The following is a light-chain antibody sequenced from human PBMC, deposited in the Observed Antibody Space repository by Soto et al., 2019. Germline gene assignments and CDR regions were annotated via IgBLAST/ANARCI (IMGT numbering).Light chain of an antibody. CDR2: DTS. Sequence: EIVMTQSPATLSVSPGDRATLTCRASQSVRGNLAWYQQKPGQAPRLLIHDTSTRAAGIPARFSGSGSGTEFTLTISSLKSEDFAFYFCHQYNDWPRTFGQGTEVEIK. CDR3: HQYNDWPRT. V-gene: IGKV3-15*01. J-gene: IGKJ1*01. CDR1: QSVRGN.